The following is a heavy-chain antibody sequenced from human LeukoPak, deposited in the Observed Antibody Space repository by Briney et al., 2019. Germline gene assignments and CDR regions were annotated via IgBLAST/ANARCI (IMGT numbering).Heavy chain of an antibody. CDR1: GYTFTSYG. CDR3: ARGLTYYYDSSGYYPPDY. J-gene: IGHJ4*02. V-gene: IGHV1-18*01. D-gene: IGHD3-22*01. Sequence: GASVKVSCKASGYTFTSYGISWVRQAPGQGLEWMGWISAYNGNTKYSQKFQGRVTITRDTSASTAYMELSSLRSEDTAVYYSARGLTYYYDSSGYYPPDYWGQGTLVTVSS. CDR2: ISAYNGNT.